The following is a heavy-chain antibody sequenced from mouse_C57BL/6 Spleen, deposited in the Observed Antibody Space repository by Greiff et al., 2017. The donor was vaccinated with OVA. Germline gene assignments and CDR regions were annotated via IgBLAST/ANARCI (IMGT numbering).Heavy chain of an antibody. J-gene: IGHJ4*01. V-gene: IGHV14-3*01. CDR3: ALYAMDY. CDR2: IDPANGNT. Sequence: VQLQQSVAELVRPGASVKLSCTASGFNITNTYMNWVKQRPEQGLEWIGRIDPANGNTKYAPKFQGKATITADTSSNTAYLQLSSLTSEDTAIYYCALYAMDYWGQGTSVTVSS. CDR1: GFNITNTY.